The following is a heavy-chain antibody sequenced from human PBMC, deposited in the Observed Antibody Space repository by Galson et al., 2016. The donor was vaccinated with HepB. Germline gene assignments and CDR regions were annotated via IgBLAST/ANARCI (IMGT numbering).Heavy chain of an antibody. J-gene: IGHJ6*03. CDR1: GFTFSTYG. CDR3: AREGGYDYFAQYYYYMDV. CDR2: IGCSSTTM. V-gene: IGHV3-48*02. D-gene: IGHD5-12*01. Sequence: SLRLSCAASGFTFSTYGMSWVRQAPGKGLEWVSYIGCSSTTMFYADSVKGRFTISRDNAKNSLYLQMNSLRDKDTAVYYCAREGGYDYFAQYYYYMDVWGKGTPVTVSS.